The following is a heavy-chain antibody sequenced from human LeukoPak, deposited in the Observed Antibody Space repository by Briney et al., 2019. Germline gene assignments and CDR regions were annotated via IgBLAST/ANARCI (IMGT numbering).Heavy chain of an antibody. J-gene: IGHJ3*02. CDR3: VRTSIAARRANAFDI. V-gene: IGHV4-30-4*08. CDR2: ISYSGST. CDR1: GGSVDSGDYY. Sequence: SQTLSLTCTVSGGSVDSGDYYWSWIRQLPGKGLEWIGYISYSGSTYYIPSLKSRVTISVDRSKNQFSLKLSSVTAADTAVYYCVRTSIAARRANAFDIWGQGTMVTVSS. D-gene: IGHD6-6*01.